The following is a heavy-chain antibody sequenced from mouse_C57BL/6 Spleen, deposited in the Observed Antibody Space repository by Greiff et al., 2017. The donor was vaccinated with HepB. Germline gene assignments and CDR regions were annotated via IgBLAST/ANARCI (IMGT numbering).Heavy chain of an antibody. D-gene: IGHD2-3*01. J-gene: IGHJ1*03. V-gene: IGHV1-81*01. CDR1: GYTFTSYG. CDR3: ARGDYDEGYVDV. Sequence: QVQLQQSGAELARPGASVKLSCKASGYTFTSYGISWVKQRTGQGLEWIGEIYPRSGNTYYNEKFKGKATLTADKSSSTAYMELRSLTSEDSAVYFCARGDYDEGYVDVWGTGTTVTVSS. CDR2: IYPRSGNT.